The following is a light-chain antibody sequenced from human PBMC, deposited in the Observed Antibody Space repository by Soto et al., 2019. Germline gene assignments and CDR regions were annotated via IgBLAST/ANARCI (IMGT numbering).Light chain of an antibody. Sequence: QSALTQPRSVSGSPGQSVTISCTGTSSDVGGYNCVSWYQQHPGKAPQLIIYDVTQRPSGVPDRFSGFKSGNTASLSISGLQAEDEADYYCCSHSASYTFVFGTWTKVTVL. V-gene: IGLV2-11*01. CDR3: CSHSASYTFV. CDR1: SSDVGGYNC. CDR2: DVT. J-gene: IGLJ1*01.